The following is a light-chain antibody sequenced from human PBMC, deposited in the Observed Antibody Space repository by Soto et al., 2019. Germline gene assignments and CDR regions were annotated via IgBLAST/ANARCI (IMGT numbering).Light chain of an antibody. CDR1: SSDVGAYNY. J-gene: IGLJ1*01. V-gene: IGLV2-11*01. CDR2: DVT. Sequence: QSALTQPRSVSGSPGQSVTISCTGTSSDVGAYNYVSWYQQHPGKAPKLMIYDVTKRPSGVPDRFSGSKSGNTASLTISGLQAEDEADYSCYSYAGSYTYVFGTGTKVTVL. CDR3: YSYAGSYTYV.